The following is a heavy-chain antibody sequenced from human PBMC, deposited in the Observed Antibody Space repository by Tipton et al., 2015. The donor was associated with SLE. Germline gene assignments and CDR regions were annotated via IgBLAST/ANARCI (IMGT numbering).Heavy chain of an antibody. CDR1: GDSITSDY. Sequence: TLSLTCTVSGDSITSDYWTWIRQPPGKGLEWIGYISYSGSTNYNPSFRSRVSISLDTSKNQFSLKVKSVTTADTAVYYCVRSPRGTTVTANWFDPWGQGTLVTVSS. D-gene: IGHD4-17*01. CDR2: ISYSGST. CDR3: VRSPRGTTVTANWFDP. V-gene: IGHV4-59*01. J-gene: IGHJ5*02.